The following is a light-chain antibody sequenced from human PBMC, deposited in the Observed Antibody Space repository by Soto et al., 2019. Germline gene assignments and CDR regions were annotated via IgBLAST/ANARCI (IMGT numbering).Light chain of an antibody. J-gene: IGKJ3*01. CDR2: PAS. CDR3: QQYDASPRT. V-gene: IGKV3-20*01. CDR1: QTLSTNS. Sequence: EIVLTQSPGILSLSPGERATLSCRASQTLSTNSLAWYQQRPGQTPRLLIYPASTRNTDIPDRFNGSGSGTDFALTISRLEPEDFALYYCQQYDASPRTFGPGTKVDVK.